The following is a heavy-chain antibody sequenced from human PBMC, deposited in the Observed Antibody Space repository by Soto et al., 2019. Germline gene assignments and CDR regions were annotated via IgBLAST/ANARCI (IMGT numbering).Heavy chain of an antibody. CDR1: GGTFSSYA. J-gene: IGHJ3*02. CDR2: IIPIFGTA. Sequence: SVKVSCKASGGTFSSYAVSWVRQAPGQGLEWMGGIIPIFGTANYAQKFQGRVTITADESTSTAYMELSSLRSEDTAVYYCARDSGYDSSALNDAFDIWGQGTMVTVSS. CDR3: ARDSGYDSSALNDAFDI. D-gene: IGHD3-22*01. V-gene: IGHV1-69*13.